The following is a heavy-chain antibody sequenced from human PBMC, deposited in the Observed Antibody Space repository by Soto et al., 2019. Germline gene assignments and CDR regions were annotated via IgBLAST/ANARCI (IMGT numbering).Heavy chain of an antibody. Sequence: GGSLRLSCAASGFTFSSYSMNWVRQAPGKGLGWVSSISSSSSYIYYADSVKGRFTISRDNAKNSLYLQMNSLRAEDTAVYYCARDQNIAARPRWFDPWGQGTLVTVSS. V-gene: IGHV3-21*01. J-gene: IGHJ5*02. CDR1: GFTFSSYS. CDR3: ARDQNIAARPRWFDP. CDR2: ISSSSSYI. D-gene: IGHD6-6*01.